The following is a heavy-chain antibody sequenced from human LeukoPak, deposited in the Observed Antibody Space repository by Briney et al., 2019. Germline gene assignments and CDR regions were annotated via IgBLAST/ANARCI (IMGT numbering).Heavy chain of an antibody. D-gene: IGHD3-10*01. CDR1: GFTFDDYA. Sequence: GRSLRLSCAASGFTFDDYAMHWVRQAPGKGLEWVSGISWNSGSIGYADSVKGRFTISRDNAKNSLYLQMNSLRAEDTALYYCAKDGTYYYGSGSYFDYRGQGTLVTVSS. CDR3: AKDGTYYYGSGSYFDY. V-gene: IGHV3-9*01. CDR2: ISWNSGSI. J-gene: IGHJ4*02.